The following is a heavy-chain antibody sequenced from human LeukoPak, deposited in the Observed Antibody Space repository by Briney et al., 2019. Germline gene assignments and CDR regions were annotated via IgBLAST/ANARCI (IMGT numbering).Heavy chain of an antibody. CDR1: GFTFSSFA. V-gene: IGHV3-23*01. J-gene: IGHJ4*02. CDR3: ARGGKIVATEIDY. CDR2: ISGYGDTT. Sequence: GGSLRLSCSASGFTFSSFAMNWVRQAPGKGLEWVSIISGYGDTTYYTDSVKGRFTISRDNSKNTLYLQMNSLRAEDTAVYYCARGGKIVATEIDYWGQGTLVTVSS. D-gene: IGHD5-12*01.